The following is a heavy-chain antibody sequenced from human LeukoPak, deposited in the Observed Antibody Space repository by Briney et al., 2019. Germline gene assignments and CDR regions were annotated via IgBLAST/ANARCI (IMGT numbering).Heavy chain of an antibody. V-gene: IGHV3-7*01. CDR3: ARYYDPPVGDAFDL. D-gene: IGHD3-16*01. CDR1: GFTVSSYW. Sequence: GESLSLSCAASGFTVSSYWMSCVRQAPGKGLEWVANISPDGSEKFYVDSVKGRLTISRDNGKNSLYLQLNSLRADDTAVYYCARYYDPPVGDAFDLWGQGTMVTVSS. CDR2: ISPDGSEK. J-gene: IGHJ3*01.